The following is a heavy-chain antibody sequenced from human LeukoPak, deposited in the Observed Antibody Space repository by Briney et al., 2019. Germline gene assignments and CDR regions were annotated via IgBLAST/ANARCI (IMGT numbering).Heavy chain of an antibody. D-gene: IGHD6-13*01. Sequence: ASVKVSCKASGYTFTGYYMHWVRQAPGQGLEWMGWINPNSGGTSYAQKFQVRGTMTRDTSISTAYMELSRLRSDDTAVYYCARSAESSSWVEFDYWGQGTLVTVSS. CDR2: INPNSGGT. J-gene: IGHJ4*02. CDR1: GYTFTGYY. V-gene: IGHV1-2*02. CDR3: ARSAESSSWVEFDY.